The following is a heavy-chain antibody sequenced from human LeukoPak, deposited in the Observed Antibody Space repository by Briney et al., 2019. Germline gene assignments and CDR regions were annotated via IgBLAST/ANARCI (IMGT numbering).Heavy chain of an antibody. Sequence: SETLSLTCAVSGGSISSGGYYWSWIRQHPGKGLEWIGYIYYSGSTYYNPSLKSRVTISVDTSKNQFSLKLSSVTAADTAVYYCARGLLFSWFDPWGQGTLVTVSS. CDR1: GGSISSGGYY. D-gene: IGHD2-21*02. CDR3: ARGLLFSWFDP. J-gene: IGHJ5*02. CDR2: IYYSGST. V-gene: IGHV4-31*11.